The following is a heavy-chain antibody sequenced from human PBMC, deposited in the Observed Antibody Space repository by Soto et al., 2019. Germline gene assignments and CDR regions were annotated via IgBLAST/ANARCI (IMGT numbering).Heavy chain of an antibody. V-gene: IGHV3-7*01. Sequence: PGGSLRLSCEASGFTFSGYWMSWVRQAPGKGLEWVADIKHDGSVQYYVDSVKGRFTISRDNAKNILYLEMYALRTEDTAVYYCARDPSEGRVGNWFESWGQGTLVTVSS. CDR2: IKHDGSVQ. D-gene: IGHD2-2*01. J-gene: IGHJ5*01. CDR3: ARDPSEGRVGNWFES. CDR1: GFTFSGYW.